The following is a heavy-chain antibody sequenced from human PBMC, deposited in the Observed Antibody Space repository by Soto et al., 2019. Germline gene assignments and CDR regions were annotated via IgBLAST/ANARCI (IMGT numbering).Heavy chain of an antibody. V-gene: IGHV1-3*01. D-gene: IGHD3-16*02. CDR2: INAGNGNT. CDR1: GYAFTSYG. CDR3: ARDGDFTPGVISPPDY. Sequence: ASVKVSCKASGYAFTSYGIRWGRQAPGQRLEWMGWINAGNGNTKYSQKFQGRVTITRDTSASTAYMELSSLRSEDTAVYYCARDGDFTPGVISPPDYWGQGTLVTVSS. J-gene: IGHJ4*02.